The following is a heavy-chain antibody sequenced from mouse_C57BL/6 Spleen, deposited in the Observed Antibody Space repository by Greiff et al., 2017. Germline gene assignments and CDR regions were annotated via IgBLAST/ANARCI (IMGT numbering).Heavy chain of an antibody. CDR2: IDPETGGT. CDR3: TRVYYGSSLWYFDV. D-gene: IGHD1-1*01. CDR1: GYTFTDYE. J-gene: IGHJ1*03. V-gene: IGHV1-15*01. Sequence: VQLQQSGAELVRPGASVTLSCKASGYTFTDYEMHWVKQTPVHGLEWIGAIDPETGGTAYTQKFKGKAILTADKSSSTAYMELRSLTSEDSAVYYCTRVYYGSSLWYFDVWGTGTTVTVSS.